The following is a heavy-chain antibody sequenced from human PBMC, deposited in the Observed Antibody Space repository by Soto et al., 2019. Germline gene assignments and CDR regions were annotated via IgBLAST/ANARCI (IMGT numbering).Heavy chain of an antibody. V-gene: IGHV1-69*01. CDR2: IIPIFGTA. CDR3: ARVTWGGLWNSSYLTDY. Sequence: QVQLVQSGAEVKKPGSSVKVSCKASGGTFSSYAISWVRQAPGQGLEWMGGIIPIFGTANYAQKFQGRVTITADESTSTAYMELSSLRSEDTAVYYCARVTWGGLWNSSYLTDYWGQGTLVTVPS. CDR1: GGTFSSYA. D-gene: IGHD6-13*01. J-gene: IGHJ4*02.